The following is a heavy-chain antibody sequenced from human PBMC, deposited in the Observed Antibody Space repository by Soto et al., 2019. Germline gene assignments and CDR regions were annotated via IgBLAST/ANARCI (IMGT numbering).Heavy chain of an antibody. V-gene: IGHV3-30*18. J-gene: IGHJ3*02. CDR1: GFIFSTYG. D-gene: IGHD2-8*02. Sequence: VQLVESGGGVVQPGRSLRLSCPASGFIFSTYGIHWVRQAPGKGLEWVAVISYDGSNQYFEDSVKGRFTISRDNSKNTLYLQMNSLRLEDTALYYCAKSWSGSHGAFDMWGQGTMVIVSA. CDR2: ISYDGSNQ. CDR3: AKSWSGSHGAFDM.